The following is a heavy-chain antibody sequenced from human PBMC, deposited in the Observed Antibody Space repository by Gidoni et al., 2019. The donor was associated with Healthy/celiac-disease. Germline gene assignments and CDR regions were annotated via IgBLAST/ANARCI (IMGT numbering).Heavy chain of an antibody. V-gene: IGHV4-61*01. CDR2: IYYRGST. J-gene: IGHJ4*02. CDR3: ARDRQIFGVVTVFDY. CDR1: GGSVSSGSYY. Sequence: QVQLQESGPGLVKPSETLSLTCTVSGGSVSSGSYYWSWIRQPPGKGLECIGYIYYRGSTNYNPSLKSRVTISVDTSKNQFSLKLSSVTAADTAVYYCARDRQIFGVVTVFDYWGQGTLVTVSS. D-gene: IGHD3-3*01.